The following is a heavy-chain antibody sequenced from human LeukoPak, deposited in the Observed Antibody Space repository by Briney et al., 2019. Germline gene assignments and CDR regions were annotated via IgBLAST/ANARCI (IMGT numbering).Heavy chain of an antibody. CDR2: ISYDGSNK. CDR3: AKAEVPIYDFWSGYPNWFDP. D-gene: IGHD3-3*01. CDR1: GFTFSSYG. J-gene: IGHJ5*02. Sequence: GGSLRLSCAASGFTFSSYGMHWVRQAPGKGLEWVAVISYDGSNKYYADSVKGRFTISRDNSKNTLYLQMNSLRAEDTAVYYCAKAEVPIYDFWSGYPNWFDPWGQGTLVTVSS. V-gene: IGHV3-30*18.